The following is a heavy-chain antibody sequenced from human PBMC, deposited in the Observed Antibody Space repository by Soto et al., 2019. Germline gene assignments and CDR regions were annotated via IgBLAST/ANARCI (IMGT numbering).Heavy chain of an antibody. J-gene: IGHJ4*02. CDR2: INPSGGST. D-gene: IGHD4-4*01. Sequence: QVQLVQPGAEVKKPGASVKVSCKASGYTFTNNYMHWVRQAPGQGLEWMGIINPSGGSTSHAQEFQGRGTMTRDTSTSTGYVELSSLRFEDTAVYYCAREGGGWQLQGVDYWGQGTLVTFSS. V-gene: IGHV1-46*01. CDR3: AREGGGWQLQGVDY. CDR1: GYTFTNNY.